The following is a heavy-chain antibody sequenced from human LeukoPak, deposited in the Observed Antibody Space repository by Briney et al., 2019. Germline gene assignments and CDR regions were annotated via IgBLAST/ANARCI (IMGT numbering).Heavy chain of an antibody. CDR1: GGSISSGGYY. V-gene: IGHV4-39*07. J-gene: IGHJ4*02. CDR2: IYYSGST. CDR3: ARDRSPLGDPVDY. D-gene: IGHD4-17*01. Sequence: SQTLSLTCTVSGGSISSGGYYWGWIRQPPGKGLEWIGSIYYSGSTYYNPSLKSRVTISVDTSKNQFSLKLSSVTAADTAVYYCARDRSPLGDPVDYWGQGTLVTVSS.